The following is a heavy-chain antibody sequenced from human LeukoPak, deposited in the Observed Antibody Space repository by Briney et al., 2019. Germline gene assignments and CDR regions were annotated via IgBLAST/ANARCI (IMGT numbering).Heavy chain of an antibody. CDR3: ARTDCSITSCYNGWGYYGMDV. D-gene: IGHD2-2*01. V-gene: IGHV4-39*01. Sequence: KPSETLSLPCTVSGVSISSTIYYWGWIRQSPGKGLEWIGNIYYSGGTYYNPSLKSRVTISVDTSKNQFSLKLSSVTAADTAVYYCARTDCSITSCYNGWGYYGMDVWGQGTTVTVSS. CDR2: IYYSGGT. CDR1: GVSISSTIYY. J-gene: IGHJ6*02.